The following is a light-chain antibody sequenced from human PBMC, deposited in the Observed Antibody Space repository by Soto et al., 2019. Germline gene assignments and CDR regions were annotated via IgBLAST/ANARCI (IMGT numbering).Light chain of an antibody. V-gene: IGKV3-20*01. CDR3: QQFGGSPLYT. CDR1: QSVNSIY. Sequence: EIVLTQSPGTLSLSPGERATLSCRASQSVNSIYLAWYQQKPGQAPRLLIHGSSNRATGTSERFSGGGSGTDFTLTISSLEPEDSAVYYCQQFGGSPLYTFGQGTKLEIK. CDR2: GSS. J-gene: IGKJ2*01.